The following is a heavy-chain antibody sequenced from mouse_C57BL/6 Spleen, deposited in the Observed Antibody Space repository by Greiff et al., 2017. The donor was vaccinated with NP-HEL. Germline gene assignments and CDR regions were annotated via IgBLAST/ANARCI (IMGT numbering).Heavy chain of an antibody. J-gene: IGHJ1*03. CDR1: GYTFTSYG. CDR2: FYPRSGNT. CDR3: ARRYDYDGDWYFDV. Sequence: QVQLKQSGAELARPGASVKLSCKASGYTFTSYGISWVKQRTGQGLEWIGEFYPRSGNTYYNEKFKGKATLTADKSSRTAYMELRSLTSEDSAVYFCARRYDYDGDWYFDVWGTGTTVTVSS. D-gene: IGHD2-4*01. V-gene: IGHV1-81*01.